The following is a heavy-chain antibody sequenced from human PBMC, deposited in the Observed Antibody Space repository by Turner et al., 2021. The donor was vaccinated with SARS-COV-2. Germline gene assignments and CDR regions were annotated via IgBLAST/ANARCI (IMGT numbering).Heavy chain of an antibody. J-gene: IGHJ4*02. CDR2: IYYSGST. V-gene: IGHV4-59*01. D-gene: IGHD6-19*01. Sequence: QVQLQASGPGLVKPSETLSLTCTVSGGSISSYYWSWIRQPPGKGLEWIGYIYYSGSTKYNPSLKSRVTISVDTSKNQFSLKLSSVTAADTAVYYCGRVSSPVAGIDYWGQGTLVTVSS. CDR1: GGSISSYY. CDR3: GRVSSPVAGIDY.